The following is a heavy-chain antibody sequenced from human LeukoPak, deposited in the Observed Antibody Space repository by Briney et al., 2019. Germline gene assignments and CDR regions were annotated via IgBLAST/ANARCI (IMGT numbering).Heavy chain of an antibody. J-gene: IGHJ1*01. V-gene: IGHV3-30*14. CDR2: ISYDGSNK. D-gene: IGHD6-13*01. CDR1: GFTFSSYA. Sequence: GGSLRLSCAASGFTFSSYAMHWVRQAPGKGLEWVAVISYDGSNKYYADSVKGRFTISRDNSKNTLYLQVNSLRAEDTAVYYCARQYSSSWTGNLQHWGQGTLVTVSS. CDR3: ARQYSSSWTGNLQH.